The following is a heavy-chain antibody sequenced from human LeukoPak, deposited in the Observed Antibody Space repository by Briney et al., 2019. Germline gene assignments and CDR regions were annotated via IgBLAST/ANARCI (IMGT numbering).Heavy chain of an antibody. J-gene: IGHJ4*02. D-gene: IGHD3-22*01. CDR3: ARAHPSKYDSSSYYRDQQD. CDR2: IRYDGSHQ. V-gene: IGHV3-30*02. Sequence: GGSLRLSCVASGLTFSHYGMHWVRQAPGKGLEWLAFIRYDGSHQYYVDSVKGRFTISRDNAKNTLYLQMNSLRPEDTAVYYCARAHPSKYDSSSYYRDQQDWGQGTLVSVSS. CDR1: GLTFSHYG.